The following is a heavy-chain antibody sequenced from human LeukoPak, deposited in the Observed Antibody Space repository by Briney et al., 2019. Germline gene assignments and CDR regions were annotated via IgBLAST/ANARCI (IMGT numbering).Heavy chain of an antibody. J-gene: IGHJ3*02. V-gene: IGHV1-3*01. Sequence: ASVKVSCKASGYTFTSYAMHWVRQAPGQRLEWMGWINAGNGNTKYSQKFQGRVTITRDTSASTAYMELSSLRSEDTAVYYCARDGGSSLNDAFDIWGQGTMVTVSS. CDR2: INAGNGNT. CDR3: ARDGGSSLNDAFDI. D-gene: IGHD6-13*01. CDR1: GYTFTSYA.